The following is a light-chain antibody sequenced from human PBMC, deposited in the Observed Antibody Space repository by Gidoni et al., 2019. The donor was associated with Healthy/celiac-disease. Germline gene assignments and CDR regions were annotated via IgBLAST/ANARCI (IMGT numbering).Light chain of an antibody. CDR3: SSYTSSSTLDVV. V-gene: IGLV2-14*01. CDR2: EVS. CDR1: SSDVGGYNY. J-gene: IGLJ2*01. Sequence: QSALTQPASGSGSPGQSITISCTGTSSDVGGYNYVSWYQQHPGKAPKLMIYEVSNRPSGVSNRFSGSKSGNTASLTISGLQAEDEADYYCSSYTSSSTLDVVFGGGTKLTVL.